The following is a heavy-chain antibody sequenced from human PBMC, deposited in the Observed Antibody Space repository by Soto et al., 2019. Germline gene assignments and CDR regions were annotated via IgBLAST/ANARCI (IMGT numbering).Heavy chain of an antibody. D-gene: IGHD4-17*01. CDR3: GKYSDYGDHRDWFDP. Sequence: GGSLRLSCTASGFSFSSYGVHWVRQAPGKGLEWVAVISYHGVNKYYADSVNGRFTISRDNSKNMVFLQMNGLTVEDTAVYYCGKYSDYGDHRDWFDPWGQGTLVTVSS. J-gene: IGHJ5*02. CDR2: ISYHGVNK. CDR1: GFSFSSYG. V-gene: IGHV3-30*18.